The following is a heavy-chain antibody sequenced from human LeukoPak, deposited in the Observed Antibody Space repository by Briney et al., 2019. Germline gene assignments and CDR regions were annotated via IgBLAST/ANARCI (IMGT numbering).Heavy chain of an antibody. Sequence: GRSLRLSCVASGFVFTGYALHWVRQAPGKGPEWVAVISFDGSDKYYADSVKGRFTISRDNSKNTLYLQMNSLRPEDTAVYYCARAKDTVMAGGYYHGMDVWGQGTTVTVSS. CDR1: GFVFTGYA. J-gene: IGHJ6*02. V-gene: IGHV3-30-3*01. CDR2: ISFDGSDK. CDR3: ARAKDTVMAGGYYHGMDV. D-gene: IGHD2-8*01.